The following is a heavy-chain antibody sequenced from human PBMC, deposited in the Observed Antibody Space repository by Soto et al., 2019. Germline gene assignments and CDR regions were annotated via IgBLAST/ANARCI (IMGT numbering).Heavy chain of an antibody. CDR1: GGSISSYY. V-gene: IGHV4-59*08. CDR2: IYYSGST. CDR3: ARQGRQAYYYYSYMDV. J-gene: IGHJ6*03. D-gene: IGHD1-1*01. Sequence: PSETLSLTCTVSGGSISSYYWSWIRQPPGKGLEWIGYIYYSGSTNYNPSLKSRVTISVDTSKNQFSLKLSSVTAADTAVYYCARQGRQAYYYYSYMDVWGKGTTDNVSS.